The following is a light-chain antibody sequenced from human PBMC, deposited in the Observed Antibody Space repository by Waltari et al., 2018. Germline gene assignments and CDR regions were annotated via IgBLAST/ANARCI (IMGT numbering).Light chain of an antibody. CDR2: AVS. Sequence: QSALPQPRSVSGPPGQSVTISCPGTSRHVGGSRFATWFQHLPGSAPKRLIYAVSERPPGVPDRFSGSKSANTASLTISGLQAEDEADYYCCSYVDTYTYVFGPGTRVIVL. CDR3: CSYVDTYTYV. V-gene: IGLV2-11*01. CDR1: SRHVGGSRF. J-gene: IGLJ1*01.